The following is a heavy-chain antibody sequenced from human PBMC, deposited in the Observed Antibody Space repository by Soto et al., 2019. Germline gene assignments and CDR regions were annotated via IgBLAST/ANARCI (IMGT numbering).Heavy chain of an antibody. V-gene: IGHV1-69*08. D-gene: IGHD3-10*01. CDR1: GDTFSSYT. CDR2: IIPILDIT. Sequence: QVQLVQSGAEVKKPGSSVKVSCKASGDTFSSYTITWVRQAPGEGLEWMGRIIPILDITNYAQKFQGRVTITADKATSTAYMELSSLRSEDTAMYYCARDDLRGIIITGNDAFDIWGQGTMVTVSS. CDR3: ARDDLRGIIITGNDAFDI. J-gene: IGHJ3*02.